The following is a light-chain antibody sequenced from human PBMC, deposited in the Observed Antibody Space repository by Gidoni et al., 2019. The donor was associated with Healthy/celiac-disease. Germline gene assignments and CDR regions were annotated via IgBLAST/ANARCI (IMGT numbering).Light chain of an antibody. J-gene: IGKJ1*01. CDR2: KAS. Sequence: DIQMTQSPSTLSASVGARVTITCRASQSISSWLAWYQQKPGKAPKLLIYKASSLESGFPSRFSGSGSGTEFTLTISSLQPDDFATYYCQQYNSSPRGFGQGTKVEIK. V-gene: IGKV1-5*03. CDR3: QQYNSSPRG. CDR1: QSISSW.